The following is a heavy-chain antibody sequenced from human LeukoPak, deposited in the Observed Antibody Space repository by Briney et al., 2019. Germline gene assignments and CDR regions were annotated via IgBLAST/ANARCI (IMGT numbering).Heavy chain of an antibody. CDR1: GGSISSSSYY. CDR3: ARHKADRNWFDP. CDR2: IYYSGST. V-gene: IGHV4-39*01. Sequence: SETLSLTCTVSGGSISSSSYYWGWIRQPPGKGLEWIGSIYYSGSTYYNPSLKSRVPISVDTSKNQFSLKLSSVTAADTAVYYCARHKADRNWFDPWGQGTLVTVSS. D-gene: IGHD6-19*01. J-gene: IGHJ5*02.